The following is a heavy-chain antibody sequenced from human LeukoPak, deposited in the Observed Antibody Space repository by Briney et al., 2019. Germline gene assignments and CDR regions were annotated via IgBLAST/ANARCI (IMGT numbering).Heavy chain of an antibody. CDR2: MYHRGGT. V-gene: IGHV4-38-2*01. D-gene: IGHD4-11*01. J-gene: IGHJ6*03. CDR3: ARHRGDNSNPRYYFYYMDV. Sequence: SETLSLTCSVSGHSISSGYYWGWIRPPPGKGLEWIGTMYHRGGTYYNPSLNIRVTMSGDTSKNHFSLKLSSVIAADAAVYYCARHRGDNSNPRYYFYYMDVWGKGTTVTVSS. CDR1: GHSISSGYY.